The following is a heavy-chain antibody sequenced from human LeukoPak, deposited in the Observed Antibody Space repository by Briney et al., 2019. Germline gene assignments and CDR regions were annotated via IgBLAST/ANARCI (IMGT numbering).Heavy chain of an antibody. D-gene: IGHD5-18*01. Sequence: PGGSLRLSCAASGFTFSSYSMNWVRQAPGKGLEWVSSISSSSSYISYADSVKGRFTVSRDNAKNSLYLQMNSLRAEDTAMYYCARDVSGYSYGLGVYWGEGTLVTVSS. CDR1: GFTFSSYS. CDR2: ISSSSSYI. CDR3: ARDVSGYSYGLGVY. J-gene: IGHJ4*02. V-gene: IGHV3-21*01.